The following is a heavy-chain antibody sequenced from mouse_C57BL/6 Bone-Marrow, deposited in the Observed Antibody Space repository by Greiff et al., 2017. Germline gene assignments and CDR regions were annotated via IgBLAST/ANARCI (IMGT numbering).Heavy chain of an antibody. CDR2: INYDGSST. J-gene: IGHJ4*01. CDR1: GFTFSDYY. D-gene: IGHD2-3*01. CDR3: AREGWYDDYAMDY. V-gene: IGHV5-16*01. Sequence: EVKLVESEGGLVQPGSSMKLSCTASGFTFSDYYMAWVRQVPEKGLEWVANINYDGSSTYYLDSLKSRFIISRDNAKNILYLQMSSLKSEDTATDYCAREGWYDDYAMDYWGQGTSVTVSS.